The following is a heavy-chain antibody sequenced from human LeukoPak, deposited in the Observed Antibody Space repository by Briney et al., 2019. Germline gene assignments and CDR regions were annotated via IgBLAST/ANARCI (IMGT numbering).Heavy chain of an antibody. CDR3: ARDVRAVAALDY. D-gene: IGHD6-19*01. CDR2: IYHSGST. Sequence: SETLSLTCTVSGYSISSGYYWGWIRQPPGKGLEWIGSIYHSGSTYYNPSLKSRVTISVDTSKNQFSLKLSSVTAADTAVYYCARDVRAVAALDYWGQGTLVTVSS. CDR1: GYSISSGYY. V-gene: IGHV4-38-2*02. J-gene: IGHJ4*02.